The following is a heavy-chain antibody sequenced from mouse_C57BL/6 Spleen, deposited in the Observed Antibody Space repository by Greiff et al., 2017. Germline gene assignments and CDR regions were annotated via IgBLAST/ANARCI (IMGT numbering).Heavy chain of an antibody. J-gene: IGHJ2*01. D-gene: IGHD2-3*01. CDR1: GYTFTSYW. V-gene: IGHV1-69*01. CDR2: IDPSDSYT. CDR3: ARSLYDGDFDY. Sequence: QVQLQQSGAELVMPGASVKLSCKASGYTFTSYWMHWVKQRPGQGLEWIGEIDPSDSYTNYNQKFKGKSTLTVDKSSSTAYMQLSSLTSEDSAVYYCARSLYDGDFDYWGQGTTLTVAS.